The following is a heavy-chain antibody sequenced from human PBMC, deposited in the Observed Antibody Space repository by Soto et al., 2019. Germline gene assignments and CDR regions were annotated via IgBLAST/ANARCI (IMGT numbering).Heavy chain of an antibody. CDR1: GFTFSSYE. V-gene: IGHV3-48*03. D-gene: IGHD1-26*01. Sequence: LRLSCAASGFTFSSYEMNWVRQAPGKGLEWVSYISSSGSTIYYADSVKGRFTISRDNAKNLLYLQMNSLRAEDTAVYYCAREGYSGSYNYYYYYGMDVWGQGTTVTVSS. J-gene: IGHJ6*02. CDR3: AREGYSGSYNYYYYYGMDV. CDR2: ISSSGSTI.